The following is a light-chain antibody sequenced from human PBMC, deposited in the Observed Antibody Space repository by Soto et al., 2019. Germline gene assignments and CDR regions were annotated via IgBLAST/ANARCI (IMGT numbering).Light chain of an antibody. CDR3: QHYKTYSRT. CDR1: QSISSW. V-gene: IGKV1-5*01. J-gene: IGKJ1*01. CDR2: DGS. Sequence: DIQMTQSPSTLSASVGDRVTITCRASQSISSWLAWYQQKPGKAPKLLIYDGSSFESGVPSRFSGSGSGTEFTLTTSSRQPDASATYYCQHYKTYSRTFGKGPKVEIK.